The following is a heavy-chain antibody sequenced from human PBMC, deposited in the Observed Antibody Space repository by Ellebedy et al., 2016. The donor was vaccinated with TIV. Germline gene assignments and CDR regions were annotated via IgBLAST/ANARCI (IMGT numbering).Heavy chain of an antibody. CDR3: TSSRYHYYVGNTIFAY. CDR2: VNGGGLVI. Sequence: GESLKISCTASGFTFSSYAMSWVRQAPGKGLEWVAGVNGGGLVIAYADSVKGRFTISRDNSKNQLDLQMNSLRAEDTAVYYCTSSRYHYYVGNTIFAYWGQGTLVTVSS. D-gene: IGHD3-10*01. CDR1: GFTFSSYA. V-gene: IGHV3-23*01. J-gene: IGHJ4*02.